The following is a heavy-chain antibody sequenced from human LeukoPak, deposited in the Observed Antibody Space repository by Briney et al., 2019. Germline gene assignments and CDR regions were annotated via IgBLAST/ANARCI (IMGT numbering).Heavy chain of an antibody. J-gene: IGHJ5*02. D-gene: IGHD3-10*01. Sequence: ASVKVSCKASGYTFTSYAMHWVRQAPGQRLEWMGWINAGNGNTEYSQKFQGRVTITRDTSASTAYMELSSLRSEDTAVYYCARALWFGELLTQDNWFDPWGQGTLVTVSS. CDR2: INAGNGNT. CDR3: ARALWFGELLTQDNWFDP. V-gene: IGHV1-3*01. CDR1: GYTFTSYA.